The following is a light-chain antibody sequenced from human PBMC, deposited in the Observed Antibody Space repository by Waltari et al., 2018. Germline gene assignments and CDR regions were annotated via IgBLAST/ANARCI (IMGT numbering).Light chain of an antibody. J-gene: IGKJ1*01. Sequence: DIQMSQSPSSLSANLGDRVTISCRASRDIHTFLSWYQQKPGNAPKLPPFSASRLHTGVPSRFSGSGSGSDFTLTISGLQPGDFATYFCLHTSGTSWTFGPGTKVEVK. CDR1: RDIHTF. V-gene: IGKV1-39*01. CDR2: SAS. CDR3: LHTSGTSWT.